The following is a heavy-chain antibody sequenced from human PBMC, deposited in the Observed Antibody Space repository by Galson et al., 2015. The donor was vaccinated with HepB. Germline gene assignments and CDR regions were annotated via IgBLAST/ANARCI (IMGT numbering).Heavy chain of an antibody. D-gene: IGHD5-18*01. CDR3: ARFFVDTAMAHYYYYGMDV. CDR1: GYTFTSYD. J-gene: IGHJ6*02. V-gene: IGHV1-2*04. Sequence: SVKVSCKASGYTFTSYDINWVRQAPGQGLEWMGWINPNSGGTNYAQKFQGWVTMTRDTSISTAYMELSRLRSDDTAVYYCARFFVDTAMAHYYYYGMDVWGQGIPVIVSS. CDR2: INPNSGGT.